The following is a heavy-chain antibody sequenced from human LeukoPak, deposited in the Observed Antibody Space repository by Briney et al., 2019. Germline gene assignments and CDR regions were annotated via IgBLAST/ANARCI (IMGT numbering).Heavy chain of an antibody. CDR1: GFTFSRNV. D-gene: IGHD3/OR15-3a*01. Sequence: PGRSLRLSCVASGFTFSRNVLHWVRQAPGKGLEWVATISYDGNNKFHADSVRGRFTISRDSSRNTVYLQMDSLRPEDTAVYHCAKGGIPTGPYYYFYYMDVWGNGTTVTVSS. CDR3: AKGGIPTGPYYYFYYMDV. V-gene: IGHV3-30*01. CDR2: ISYDGNNK. J-gene: IGHJ6*03.